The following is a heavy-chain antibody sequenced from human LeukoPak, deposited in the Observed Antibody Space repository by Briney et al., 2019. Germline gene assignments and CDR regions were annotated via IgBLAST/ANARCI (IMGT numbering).Heavy chain of an antibody. CDR2: IYYSGST. Sequence: SETLSLTCTVSGGSISSYYWSWIRQPPGKGLEWIGYIYYSGSTNYNPSLKSRVTISVDTSKNQFSLKLSSVTAADTAVYYCARGPSKVRGVITTRNDYWGQGTLVTVSS. CDR1: GGSISSYY. J-gene: IGHJ4*02. CDR3: ARGPSKVRGVITTRNDY. V-gene: IGHV4-59*12. D-gene: IGHD3-10*01.